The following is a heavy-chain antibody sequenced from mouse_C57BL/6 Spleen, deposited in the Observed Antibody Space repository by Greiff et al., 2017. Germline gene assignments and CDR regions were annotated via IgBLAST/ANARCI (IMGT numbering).Heavy chain of an antibody. CDR3: ARGGTGTRVSWFAY. Sequence: ESGPGMVKPSQSLSLTCTVTGYSITSGYDWHWIRHFPGNKLEWMGYISYSGSTNYNPSLKSRISITHDTSKNLLFLKLNSVTTEDTATYYCARGGTGTRVSWFAYWGQGTLVTVSA. D-gene: IGHD4-1*01. V-gene: IGHV3-1*01. J-gene: IGHJ3*01. CDR1: GYSITSGYD. CDR2: ISYSGST.